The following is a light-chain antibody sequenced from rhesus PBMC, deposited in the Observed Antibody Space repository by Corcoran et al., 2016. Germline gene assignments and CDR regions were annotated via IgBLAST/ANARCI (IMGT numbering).Light chain of an antibody. J-gene: IGLJ1*01. Sequence: QAAPTQSPSLSVSPGQSVTLSCTGTRSDIGGHNRVSWYQQHPGKVPKLMIYDISKRPSGVSDRFSGSKAGNTASLTISGLQAEDEADYYCSSYTSTRTYIFGSGTRLTVL. CDR2: DIS. CDR1: RSDIGGHNR. CDR3: SSYTSTRTYI. V-gene: IGLV2-13*03.